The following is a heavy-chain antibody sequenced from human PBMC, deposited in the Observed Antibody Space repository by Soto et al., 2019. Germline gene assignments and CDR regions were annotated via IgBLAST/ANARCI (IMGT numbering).Heavy chain of an antibody. V-gene: IGHV3-23*01. J-gene: IGHJ4*02. CDR2: ISGSGGST. CDR1: GFTFSSYA. CDR3: AKSGPLSSSTSYFDY. D-gene: IGHD2-2*01. Sequence: GGSLRLSCAASGFTFSSYAMSWVRQAPGKGLEWVSAISGSGGSTYYADSVKGRFTISRENSKNTLYLQMNSLRAEDTAVYYCAKSGPLSSSTSYFDYWGQGTLVTVSS.